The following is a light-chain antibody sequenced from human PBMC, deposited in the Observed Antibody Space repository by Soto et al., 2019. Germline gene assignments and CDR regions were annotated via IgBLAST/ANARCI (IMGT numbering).Light chain of an antibody. CDR3: SSYTTISTLV. Sequence: QSVLTQPASVSGSPGQSITISCTRTSSDVGRYNYVSWYQHHPGNAPKLIIYEVSNRPSGVSDRFSGSKSGSTAPLTISGLQAEDEADYYCSSYTTISTLVFGSGTKVTVL. V-gene: IGLV2-14*01. CDR1: SSDVGRYNY. J-gene: IGLJ1*01. CDR2: EVS.